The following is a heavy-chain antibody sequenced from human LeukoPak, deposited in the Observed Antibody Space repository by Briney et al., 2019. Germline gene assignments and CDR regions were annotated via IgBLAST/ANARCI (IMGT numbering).Heavy chain of an antibody. CDR1: GGSFSGYY. CDR3: ASSGWYGSFDY. J-gene: IGHJ4*02. V-gene: IGHV4-34*01. D-gene: IGHD6-19*01. CDR2: INHSGST. Sequence: SETLSLTCAVYGGSFSGYYWSWIRQPPGKGLEWIGEINHSGSTNYNPSLKSRVTISVDTSKNQFSLKLSSVTAADTAVYYCASSGWYGSFDYWGQGTLVTVSS.